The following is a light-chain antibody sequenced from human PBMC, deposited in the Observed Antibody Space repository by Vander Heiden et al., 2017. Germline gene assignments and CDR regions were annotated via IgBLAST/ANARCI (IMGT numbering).Light chain of an antibody. J-gene: IGLJ1*01. V-gene: IGLV2-14*03. CDR2: DVS. Sequence: QSALTQPASVSGSPGQPITISCTGTSSDVGGYNYVSWYQQHPGKPPKLMISDVSNRPSGVSNRFSGSKSGNTASLTISGLQAEDEADYYCSSYTSSSTYVFGTGTKVSVL. CDR1: SSDVGGYNY. CDR3: SSYTSSSTYV.